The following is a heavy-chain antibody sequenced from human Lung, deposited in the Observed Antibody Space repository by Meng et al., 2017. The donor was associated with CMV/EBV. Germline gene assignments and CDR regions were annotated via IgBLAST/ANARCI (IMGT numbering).Heavy chain of an antibody. Sequence: GESXKISCAASGFTFDDYAMHWVRQPTGKGLEWVSSIGTVGDTYSIGSVKGRFIISREDAKNSVYLQMNGLRDGDTGLYYCARARSPTHFDYWGQGALVTVSS. CDR2: IGTVGDT. CDR3: ARARSPTHFDY. V-gene: IGHV3-13*01. J-gene: IGHJ4*02. CDR1: GFTFDDYA.